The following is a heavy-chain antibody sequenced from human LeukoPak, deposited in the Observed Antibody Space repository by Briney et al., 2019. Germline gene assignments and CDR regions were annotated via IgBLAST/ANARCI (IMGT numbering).Heavy chain of an antibody. CDR2: IIPIFGTT. Sequence: SVKVSCKASGGTFTYYAISWVRQAPGQGLEWMGSIIPIFGTTNYAQNFQGRVTITTDESTSTAYMELSSLRSEDTAVYYCARGGSGTLSGIYYYYGMDVWGQGTTVTVSS. J-gene: IGHJ6*02. D-gene: IGHD3-10*01. CDR1: GGTFTYYA. V-gene: IGHV1-69*05. CDR3: ARGGSGTLSGIYYYYGMDV.